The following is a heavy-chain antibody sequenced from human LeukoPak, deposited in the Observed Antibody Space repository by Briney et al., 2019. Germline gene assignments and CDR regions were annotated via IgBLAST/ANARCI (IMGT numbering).Heavy chain of an antibody. D-gene: IGHD3-10*01. CDR3: AKDSVRGVIRGPFDY. CDR1: GFTFSSYW. CDR2: ISGSGGST. Sequence: RGSLRLSCAASGFTFSSYWMHWVRQAPGKGLEWVSAISGSGGSTYYADSVKGRFTISRDNSKNTLYLQMNSLRAEDTAVYYYAKDSVRGVIRGPFDYWGQGTLVTVSS. J-gene: IGHJ4*02. V-gene: IGHV3-23*01.